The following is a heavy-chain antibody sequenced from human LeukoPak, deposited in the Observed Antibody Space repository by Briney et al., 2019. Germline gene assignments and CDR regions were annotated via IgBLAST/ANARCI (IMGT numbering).Heavy chain of an antibody. CDR1: GFSFRNFD. J-gene: IGHJ2*01. D-gene: IGHD3-22*01. CDR3: ARLYSSGRDDWYFDL. CDR2: IWYDGTKK. Sequence: SGGSLRLSCTTSGFSFRNFDMDWVRQAPGKGLEWVAAIWYDGTKKYYVDSVKGRFTISRDNAKNTVYLQMNNLRAEDTAVYFCARLYSSGRDDWYFDLWGRGTLVTVSS. V-gene: IGHV3-33*01.